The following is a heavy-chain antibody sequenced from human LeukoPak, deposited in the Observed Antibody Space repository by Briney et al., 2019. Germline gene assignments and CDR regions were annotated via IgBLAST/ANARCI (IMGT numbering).Heavy chain of an antibody. V-gene: IGHV4-34*01. CDR3: VTYYYGSSAPKRNY. CDR2: ISHSGST. CDR1: GGSFSDYF. J-gene: IGHJ4*02. D-gene: IGHD3-22*01. Sequence: SETLSLTCAVYGGSFSDYFWSWIRQPPGKGLEWIGEISHSGSTTYNPSLRSRVTISGDTSKKQFSLKLSSVTAADAAVYYCVTYYYGSSAPKRNYWGQGILVTVSS.